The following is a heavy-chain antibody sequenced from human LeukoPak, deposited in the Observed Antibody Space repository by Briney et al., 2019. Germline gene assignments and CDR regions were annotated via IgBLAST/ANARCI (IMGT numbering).Heavy chain of an antibody. CDR2: INHSGST. J-gene: IGHJ4*02. CDR1: GGSFSGYY. CDR3: ARDPERSGGD. Sequence: SETLSLTCAVYGGSFSGYYWSWIRQPPGKGLEWIGEINHSGSTNYNPSLKSRVTISVDTSKNQFSLKLSSVTAADTAVYYCARDPERSGGDWGQGTLVTVSS. V-gene: IGHV4-34*01. D-gene: IGHD5-24*01.